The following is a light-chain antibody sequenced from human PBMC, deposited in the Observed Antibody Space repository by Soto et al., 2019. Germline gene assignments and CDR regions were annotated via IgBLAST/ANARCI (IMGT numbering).Light chain of an antibody. J-gene: IGLJ2*01. Sequence: QLVLTQSPSASASLGASVKLTCTLSSGHSSHAIAWHQQQPEKGPRYLMKLNSDGSHGKGDGIPDRFSGSSSGAERYLTISSLQSEDEADYYCQTWGTGILVFGGGTKLTVL. V-gene: IGLV4-69*01. CDR3: QTWGTGILV. CDR2: LNSDGSH. CDR1: SGHSSHA.